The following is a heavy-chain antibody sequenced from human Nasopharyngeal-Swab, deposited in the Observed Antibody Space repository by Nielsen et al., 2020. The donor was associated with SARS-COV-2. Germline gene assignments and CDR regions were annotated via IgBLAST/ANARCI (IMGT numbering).Heavy chain of an antibody. Sequence: GESLKISCSASGFTFNTHAMNWVRRAPGKGLEYVSAISRYGDITYYADSVKGRFSISRDNSKNTLYLQMSSLRPEDTAVYYCVKGAESSSALIPFDYWGQGTLVTVSS. CDR2: ISRYGDIT. D-gene: IGHD6-13*01. CDR3: VKGAESSSALIPFDY. J-gene: IGHJ4*02. CDR1: GFTFNTHA. V-gene: IGHV3-64D*06.